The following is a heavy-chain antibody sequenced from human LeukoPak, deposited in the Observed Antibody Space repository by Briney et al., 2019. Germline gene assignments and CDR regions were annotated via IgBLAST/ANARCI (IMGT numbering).Heavy chain of an antibody. CDR3: ARAVMVRGVMYYFDY. CDR2: IHYSGST. Sequence: SETLSLTCTVSGGSISSYYWSWIRQPPGKGLEWIGYIHYSGSTNYNPSLKSRVTISVDTSKNQFSLKLSSVTAADTAVYYCARAVMVRGVMYYFDYWGQGTLVTVSS. V-gene: IGHV4-59*01. D-gene: IGHD3-10*01. J-gene: IGHJ4*02. CDR1: GGSISSYY.